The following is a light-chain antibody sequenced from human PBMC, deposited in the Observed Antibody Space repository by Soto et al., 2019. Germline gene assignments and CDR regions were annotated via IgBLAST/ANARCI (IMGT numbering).Light chain of an antibody. J-gene: IGKJ1*01. CDR2: AAS. Sequence: DIPMTQSPSSLSASVGDRVTITCQASQDISNFLNWYQQQPGKAPKLLIYAASNLETGVPSRFSGSGSGTDFTFTISSLQPEDFATYYCQQYDNLLWTFGQGTKVEMK. CDR1: QDISNF. V-gene: IGKV1-33*01. CDR3: QQYDNLLWT.